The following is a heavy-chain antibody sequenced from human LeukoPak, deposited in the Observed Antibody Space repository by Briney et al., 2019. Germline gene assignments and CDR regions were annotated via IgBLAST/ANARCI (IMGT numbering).Heavy chain of an antibody. CDR2: INHSGST. CDR3: ARGTMTTVTYYFDY. J-gene: IGHJ4*02. D-gene: IGHD4-17*01. CDR1: GGSFSGYY. V-gene: IGHV4-34*01. Sequence: SETLSLTCAVYGGSFSGYYWSWIRQPPEKGLEWIGEINHSGSTNYNPSLKSRVTISVDTSKNQFSLRLSSVTAADTAVYYCARGTMTTVTYYFDYWGQGTLVTVSS.